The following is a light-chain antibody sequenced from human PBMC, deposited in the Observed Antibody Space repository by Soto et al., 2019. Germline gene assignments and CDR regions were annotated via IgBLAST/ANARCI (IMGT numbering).Light chain of an antibody. Sequence: DFQMPRPPSSLSASVGDRATITCRASQTISTGLAWYRQKQGKAPKLLIYDASTLESGVPSRFSGSASGTEFTLTISSLQPDDFATYYCQQYSSYSYTFGQGTKLEIK. V-gene: IGKV1-5*01. CDR3: QQYSSYSYT. CDR1: QTISTG. CDR2: DAS. J-gene: IGKJ2*01.